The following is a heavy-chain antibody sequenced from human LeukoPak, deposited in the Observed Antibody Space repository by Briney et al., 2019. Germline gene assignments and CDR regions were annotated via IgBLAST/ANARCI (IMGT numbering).Heavy chain of an antibody. Sequence: GGSLRLSCAASGFTFSSYWMHWVRQAPGKGLVWVSRINTDGSSTSYADSVKGRFTISRDNSKNTPYLQMNSLRAEDTAVYYCARDSSGWSTLSYWGQGALVTVSS. D-gene: IGHD6-19*01. J-gene: IGHJ4*02. V-gene: IGHV3-74*01. CDR2: INTDGSST. CDR1: GFTFSSYW. CDR3: ARDSSGWSTLSY.